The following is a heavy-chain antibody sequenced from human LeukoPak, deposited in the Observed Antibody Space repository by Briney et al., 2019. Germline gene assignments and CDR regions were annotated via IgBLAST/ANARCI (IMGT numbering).Heavy chain of an antibody. V-gene: IGHV5-51*01. CDR2: IYPGDSDT. CDR3: ARSGRAAAGKGDY. D-gene: IGHD6-13*01. Sequence: GESLKISCKGSGYSFTSYWIGWVRQMPGKGLEWMGIIYPGDSDTRYSPSFQGQVTISVDKSISTAYLQWSSLKASDAAMYFCARSGRAAAGKGDYWGQGPLVPVSS. CDR1: GYSFTSYW. J-gene: IGHJ4*02.